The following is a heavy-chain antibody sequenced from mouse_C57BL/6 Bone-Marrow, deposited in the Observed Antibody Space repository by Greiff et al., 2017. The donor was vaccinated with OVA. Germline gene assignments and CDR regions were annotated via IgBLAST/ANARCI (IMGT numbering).Heavy chain of an antibody. Sequence: EVQLQESGGDLVKPGGSLKLSCAASGFTFSSYGMSWVRQTPDKRLEWVATISSGGSYTYYPDSVKGRFTISRDHAKNTLYLQMSSLKSEDTAMNYCAIYDSNYSGFAYWGQGTLVTVSA. CDR3: AIYDSNYSGFAY. CDR1: GFTFSSYG. V-gene: IGHV5-6*01. CDR2: ISSGGSYT. J-gene: IGHJ3*01. D-gene: IGHD2-5*01.